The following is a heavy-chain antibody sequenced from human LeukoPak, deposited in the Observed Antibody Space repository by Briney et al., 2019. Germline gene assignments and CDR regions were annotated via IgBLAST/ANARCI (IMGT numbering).Heavy chain of an antibody. Sequence: SETQSLTCTVSGGSISSGSYYWSWIRQPAGKGLEWIGRIYTSGSTNYNPSLKSRVTISVDTSMNQFSLKLSSVTAADTAVYYCARQEYQLLDAFDIWGQGTMVTVSS. V-gene: IGHV4-61*02. CDR1: GGSISSGSYY. D-gene: IGHD2-2*01. J-gene: IGHJ3*02. CDR2: IYTSGST. CDR3: ARQEYQLLDAFDI.